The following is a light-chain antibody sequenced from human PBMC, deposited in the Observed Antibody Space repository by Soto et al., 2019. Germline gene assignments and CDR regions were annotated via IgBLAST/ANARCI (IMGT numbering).Light chain of an antibody. Sequence: QSVLTQPASVSGSPGQSITISCTGTGSDVGGYKYVSWYQQYPGKAPKLVIYEVSNRPSGVSNRFSGSKSGNTASLTISWLRPEDEADYYCGSYTSSATSVFGTGTKVTVL. J-gene: IGLJ1*01. V-gene: IGLV2-14*01. CDR3: GSYTSSATSV. CDR1: GSDVGGYKY. CDR2: EVS.